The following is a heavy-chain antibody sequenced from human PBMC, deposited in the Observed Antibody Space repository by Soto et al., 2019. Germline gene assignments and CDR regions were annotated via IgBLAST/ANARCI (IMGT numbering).Heavy chain of an antibody. CDR3: ARRSSSWYFDY. CDR1: GFTFGSYA. V-gene: IGHV3-23*01. Sequence: EVQLLESGGGLVQPGGSLRLSCAASGFTFGSYAMNWVRQAPGKGLEWVSVISGSGGSTYYADSVKGRFTISRVNSKNTLYLQMTSLRAEDTAVYYCARRSSSWYFDYWGQGTLVTVSS. D-gene: IGHD6-13*01. J-gene: IGHJ4*02. CDR2: ISGSGGST.